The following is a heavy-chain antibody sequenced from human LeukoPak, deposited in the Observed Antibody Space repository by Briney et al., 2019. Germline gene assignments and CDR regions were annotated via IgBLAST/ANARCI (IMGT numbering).Heavy chain of an antibody. J-gene: IGHJ4*02. V-gene: IGHV3-11*04. CDR1: GLTFSDSY. CDR3: ATAYLYFDN. Sequence: GGSLRHSAAASGLTFSDSYMSWIRQAPGKGLEWVSYISSGGNTIKYADSVKGRFTISRDNARNSLYLQINSLRAEDTAVYYCATAYLYFDNWGQGTLVTVSS. CDR2: ISSGGNTI.